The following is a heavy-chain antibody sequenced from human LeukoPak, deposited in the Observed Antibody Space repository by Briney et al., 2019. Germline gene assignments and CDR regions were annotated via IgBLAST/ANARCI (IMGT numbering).Heavy chain of an antibody. CDR3: ARLEIGYYYMDV. CDR1: GGSISSGSYY. D-gene: IGHD1-1*01. V-gene: IGHV4-30-4*08. J-gene: IGHJ6*03. Sequence: SQTLSLTCTVSGGSISSGSYYWSWIRQPPGEGLEWIGYIYYSGSTYYKPSLKSRVTISVDTSKNQFSLNLSSLTAADTAVYYCARLEIGYYYMDVWGKGTTVTVSS. CDR2: IYYSGST.